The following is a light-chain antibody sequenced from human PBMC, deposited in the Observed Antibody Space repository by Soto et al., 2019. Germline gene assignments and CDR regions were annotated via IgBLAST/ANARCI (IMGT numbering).Light chain of an antibody. CDR1: QTISSW. CDR3: QQSYSTPPT. Sequence: EIQMTQSPSTLSGSVGDRVTITCRASQTISSWLAWYQQKPGKAPKLLIYDASSLESGVPSRFSGSGSGTDFTLTISSLQPEDFATYYCQQSYSTPPTFGGGTKVDIK. J-gene: IGKJ4*01. V-gene: IGKV1-39*01. CDR2: DAS.